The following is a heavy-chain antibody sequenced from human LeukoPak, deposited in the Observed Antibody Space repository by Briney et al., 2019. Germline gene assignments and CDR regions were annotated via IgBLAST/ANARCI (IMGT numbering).Heavy chain of an antibody. CDR1: GFTFSSYA. J-gene: IGHJ4*02. V-gene: IGHV3-23*01. CDR3: ARDLATRQRTGLYDS. CDR2: ISGSGGST. D-gene: IGHD3-16*02. Sequence: GGSLRLSCAASGFTFSSYAMSWVRQAPGKGLEWVSAISGSGGSTYYADSVKGRFTISRDNSKNTLYLQMNSLRAEDTAVYYCARDLATRQRTGLYDSWGQGTLVTVSS.